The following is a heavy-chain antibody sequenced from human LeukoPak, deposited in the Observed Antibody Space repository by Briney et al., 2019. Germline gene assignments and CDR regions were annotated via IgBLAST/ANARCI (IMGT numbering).Heavy chain of an antibody. D-gene: IGHD5-24*01. J-gene: IGHJ4*02. Sequence: PSETLSLTCTVSNGSISSFYWTWIRQPPGKGLEWIGYIYYTGTTDYNPSLKSRVTISVDTSKNQFSLKLSSVTAADTAVYYCARGDGRYFDYWGQGTLVTVSS. CDR3: ARGDGRYFDY. V-gene: IGHV4-59*01. CDR2: IYYTGTT. CDR1: NGSISSFY.